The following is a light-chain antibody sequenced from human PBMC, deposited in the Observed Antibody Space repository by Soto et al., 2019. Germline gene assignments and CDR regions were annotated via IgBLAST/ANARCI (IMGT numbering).Light chain of an antibody. CDR2: EAS. V-gene: IGKV1-6*01. Sequence: AIQVTQSPSSLSASVGDRVTISCRASQGIGNDLGWYQQKPGKAPKLLIYEASTLQTGVASRFSGSGSGTDFTLTISSLQPEDFATYYCLQDYVYPWTFGQGTKVEVK. CDR3: LQDYVYPWT. CDR1: QGIGND. J-gene: IGKJ1*01.